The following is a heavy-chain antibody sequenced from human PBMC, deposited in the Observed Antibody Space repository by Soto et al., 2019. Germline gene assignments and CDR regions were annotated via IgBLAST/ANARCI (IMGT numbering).Heavy chain of an antibody. CDR1: DFIFSNYA. J-gene: IGHJ4*02. Sequence: QVQLVESGGGVVQPGGSLRLSCAASDFIFSNYAIHWVRQAPGKGLEWLAVVSSDGINEYYADSVKGRFTISRDKSKNTLYLQMISLGVEDTAVYYCASAFDSRTPFDYWGQGTLVTVSS. CDR3: ASAFDSRTPFDY. CDR2: VSSDGINE. D-gene: IGHD2-15*01. V-gene: IGHV3-30-3*01.